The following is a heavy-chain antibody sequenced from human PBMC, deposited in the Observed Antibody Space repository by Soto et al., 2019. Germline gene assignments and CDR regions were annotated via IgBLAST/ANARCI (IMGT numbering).Heavy chain of an antibody. V-gene: IGHV3-30*18. D-gene: IGHD3-22*01. CDR1: GFTFSSYG. CDR2: ISYDGSNK. J-gene: IGHJ4*02. Sequence: LRLSCAASGFTFSSYGMHWVRQAPGKGLEWVAVISYDGSNKYYADSVKGRFTISRDNSKNTLYLQMNSLRAEDTAVYYCAKDQGSSGYGPLDYWGQGTLVTVSS. CDR3: AKDQGSSGYGPLDY.